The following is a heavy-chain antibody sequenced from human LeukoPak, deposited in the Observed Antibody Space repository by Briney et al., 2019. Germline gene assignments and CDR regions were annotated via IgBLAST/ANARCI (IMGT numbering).Heavy chain of an antibody. Sequence: SETLSLTCAVSGGSISSNYWSWIRQPPGEGLEWIGDIHHSGGTNYNPSLKSRVTISVDTSKNQFSLKLNSVPAADTAVYYCARAGGYRPAAADLDYWGQGTLVTVSS. CDR3: ARAGGYRPAAADLDY. V-gene: IGHV4-59*01. CDR2: IHHSGGT. J-gene: IGHJ4*02. CDR1: GGSISSNY. D-gene: IGHD6-13*01.